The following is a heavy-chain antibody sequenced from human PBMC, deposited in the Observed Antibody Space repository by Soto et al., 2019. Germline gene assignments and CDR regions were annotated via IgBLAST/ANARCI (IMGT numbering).Heavy chain of an antibody. J-gene: IGHJ5*02. D-gene: IGHD3-10*01. CDR2: INAGNGNT. CDR1: GYTFTSYA. CDR3: ARVQVTMVRGVTPPVWFDP. V-gene: IGHV1-3*01. Sequence: ASVKVSCKASGYTFTSYAMHWVRQAPGQRLEWMGWINAGNGNTKYSQKFQGRVTITRDTSASTVYMELSSLRSEDTAVFYFARVQVTMVRGVTPPVWFDPWGQGTLVTVSS.